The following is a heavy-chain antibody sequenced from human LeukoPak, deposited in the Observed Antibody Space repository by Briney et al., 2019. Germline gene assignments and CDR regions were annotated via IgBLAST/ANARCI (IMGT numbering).Heavy chain of an antibody. CDR2: IYYSGST. CDR3: ARGPHPHWPLGQF. D-gene: IGHD3-16*01. Sequence: SETLSLTCTVSGGSISSYYWSWIRQPPGKGLEWIGHIYYSGSTNYNPSLKSRVTISVDTSKNQFSLKLSSVTVADTAVYYCARGPHPHWPLGQFWGQGSRVTVSS. V-gene: IGHV4-59*12. J-gene: IGHJ4*02. CDR1: GGSISSYY.